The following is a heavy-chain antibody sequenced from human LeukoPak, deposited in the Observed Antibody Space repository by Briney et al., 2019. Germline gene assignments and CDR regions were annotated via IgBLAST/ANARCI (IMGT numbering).Heavy chain of an antibody. Sequence: SETLSLTCTVSGGSISSGGYYWSWIRQPPGKGLEWIGYIYHSGSTYYNPSLKSRVTISVDRSKNQFSLKLSSVTAADTAVYYCARGGAAYAFDIWGQGTMVTVSS. V-gene: IGHV4-30-2*01. CDR3: ARGGAAYAFDI. CDR1: GGSISSGGYY. D-gene: IGHD4-17*01. CDR2: IYHSGST. J-gene: IGHJ3*02.